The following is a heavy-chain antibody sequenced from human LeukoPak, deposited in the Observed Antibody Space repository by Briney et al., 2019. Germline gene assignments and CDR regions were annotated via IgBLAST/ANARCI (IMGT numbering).Heavy chain of an antibody. V-gene: IGHV3-30*18. J-gene: IGHJ1*01. CDR2: VSYDGGTT. Sequence: GGSLRLSCAASGFTFRNYGMQWVRQAPGKGLEWVAVVSYDGGTTFYADSVKGRFTIYRDNSQHPLALQMFSLRVEDTAVYYCAKEPNSYSSRWYFEAWGQGTLVTVSS. D-gene: IGHD6-13*01. CDR1: GFTFRNYG. CDR3: AKEPNSYSSRWYFEA.